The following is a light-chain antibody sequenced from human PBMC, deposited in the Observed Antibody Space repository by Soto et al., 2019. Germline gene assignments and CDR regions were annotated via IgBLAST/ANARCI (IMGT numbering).Light chain of an antibody. Sequence: QAVVTQPPSVSAAPGQKVTISCSGSSSNIGNKYVSWYQQFPGTAPKLLIYDNNKRPSGIPDRFSGSKSGTSATLGITGLQTGDEADYYCGTWDSSLGAWVFGGGTKLTVL. J-gene: IGLJ3*02. CDR1: SSNIGNKY. CDR3: GTWDSSLGAWV. CDR2: DNN. V-gene: IGLV1-51*01.